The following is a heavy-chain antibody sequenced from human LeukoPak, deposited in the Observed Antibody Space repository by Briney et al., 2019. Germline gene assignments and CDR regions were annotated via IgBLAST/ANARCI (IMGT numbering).Heavy chain of an antibody. CDR2: IYSGGST. V-gene: IGHV3-53*01. CDR3: ARDLDDYGSSGSLAY. J-gene: IGHJ4*02. D-gene: IGHD3-22*01. CDR1: GFTVGSYY. Sequence: GGSLRLSCAASGFTVGSYYMSWVRQAPGKGLEWVSFIYSGGSTYYADSVKGRFTISRDNSKNTLSLQMNSLRAEDTAVYYCARDLDDYGSSGSLAYWGQGTLVTVSS.